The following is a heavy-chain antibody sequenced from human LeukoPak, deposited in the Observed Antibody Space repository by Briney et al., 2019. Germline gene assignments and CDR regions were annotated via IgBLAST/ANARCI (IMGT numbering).Heavy chain of an antibody. CDR1: GFTVSSNY. J-gene: IGHJ4*02. CDR3: ARDPMVRGEDY. CDR2: IYSGGST. D-gene: IGHD3-10*01. V-gene: IGHV3-66*01. Sequence: GGSLRLSCAASGFTVSSNYMSWVRQAPGKGLEWVSVIYSGGSTYYADSVKGRFTISRDNSKNTLYLQMNSLRAEDTAVYYCARDPMVRGEDYWGQGTLVTVSS.